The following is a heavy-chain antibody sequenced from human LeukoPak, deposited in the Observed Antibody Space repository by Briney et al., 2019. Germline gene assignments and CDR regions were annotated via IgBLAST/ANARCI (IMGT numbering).Heavy chain of an antibody. J-gene: IGHJ6*02. V-gene: IGHV1-8*01. CDR3: ARDEGAAPMIVAYYYYYGMDV. D-gene: IGHD3-22*01. Sequence: ASVKVSFQASGYPFTSYDINWVRQATGQGLEWMGWMNPNSGNTGYAQKFQGRVTMTRNTSISTAYMELSSLRSEDTAVYYCARDEGAAPMIVAYYYYYGMDVWGQGTTVTVSS. CDR1: GYPFTSYD. CDR2: MNPNSGNT.